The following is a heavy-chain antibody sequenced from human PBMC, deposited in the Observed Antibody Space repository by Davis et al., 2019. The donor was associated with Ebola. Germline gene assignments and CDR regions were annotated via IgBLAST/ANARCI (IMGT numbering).Heavy chain of an antibody. CDR1: GGSISSSTYY. CDR3: ARGPFNYYYYYGMDV. J-gene: IGHJ6*02. Sequence: SETLSLTCTVSGGSISSSTYYWGWIRQPPGKGLEWIGSIYYSGSTNYNPSLKSRVTISVDTSKNQFSLKLSSETAADTAVYYCARGPFNYYYYYGMDVWGQGTTVTVSS. V-gene: IGHV4-39*07. CDR2: IYYSGST.